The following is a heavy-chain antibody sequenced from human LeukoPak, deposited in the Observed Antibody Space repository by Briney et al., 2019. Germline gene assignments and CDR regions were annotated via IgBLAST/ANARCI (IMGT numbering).Heavy chain of an antibody. CDR2: INPNGGST. CDR1: GYTFSNYF. V-gene: IGHV1-46*01. J-gene: IGHJ5*02. Sequence: GASVKLSCKESGYTFSNYFMHWVRQAPGQGLEWMGMINPNGGSTGYAQKSLGRVTMTRDTSTSTVYMELSSLRSEDTAVYYCARSYGDYESWGQGTLVTVSS. CDR3: ARSYGDYES. D-gene: IGHD4-17*01.